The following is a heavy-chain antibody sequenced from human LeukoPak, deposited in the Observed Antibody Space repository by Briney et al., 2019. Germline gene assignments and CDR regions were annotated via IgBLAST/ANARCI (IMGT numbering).Heavy chain of an antibody. J-gene: IGHJ4*02. D-gene: IGHD3-16*01. CDR2: ISDSGVTA. V-gene: IGHV3-23*01. Sequence: GRSLRLSCAASGFTFSSYAMHWVRQAPGQGLDWVSAISDSGVTAYYADSVKGRFTISRDDSKSTLYLQMNSLRAEDTAVYYCANLNAPYWGNLDYWGQGTLVTVSS. CDR1: GFTFSSYA. CDR3: ANLNAPYWGNLDY.